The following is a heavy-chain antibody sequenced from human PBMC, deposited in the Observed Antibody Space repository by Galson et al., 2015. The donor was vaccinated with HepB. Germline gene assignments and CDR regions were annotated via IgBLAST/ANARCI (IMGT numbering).Heavy chain of an antibody. CDR1: GFSLSTSGVG. V-gene: IGHV2-5*01. J-gene: IGHJ4*02. Sequence: PALVKPTQTLTLTCTFSGFSLSTSGVGVGWIRQPPGKALEWLALIYWNDDKRYSPSLKSRLTITKDTSKNQVVLTTTNMDPVDTATYYCTHIYFLQDYFDYWGQGTLVTVSS. D-gene: IGHD3-9*01. CDR2: IYWNDDK. CDR3: THIYFLQDYFDY.